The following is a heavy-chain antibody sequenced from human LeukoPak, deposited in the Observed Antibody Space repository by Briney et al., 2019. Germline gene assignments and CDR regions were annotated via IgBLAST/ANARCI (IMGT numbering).Heavy chain of an antibody. CDR2: INHSGTT. D-gene: IGHD4-17*01. J-gene: IGHJ5*02. CDR1: GGSFSGYY. CDR3: ARLNYGDYFRWFDP. V-gene: IGHV4-34*01. Sequence: PSETLSLTCAVYGGSFSGYYWSWIPQPPGERLEWIGEINHSGTTNYNPSLKSRVTISVATSKNQLSMNLRSATAADTAVYYRARLNYGDYFRWFDPWGQGTLVTVSS.